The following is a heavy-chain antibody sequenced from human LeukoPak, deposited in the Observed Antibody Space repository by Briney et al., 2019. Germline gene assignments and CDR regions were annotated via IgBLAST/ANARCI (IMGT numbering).Heavy chain of an antibody. CDR1: GFTFSNAW. CDR3: TTDEGQVAGLDY. CDR2: IKSKTDGGTT. V-gene: IGHV3-15*01. D-gene: IGHD6-19*01. Sequence: PGGSLRLSCAASGFTFSNAWMSWVRQAPGKGLEWVGRIKSKTDGGTTDYAAPVKGRFTISRDDSKNTLYLQMNSLKTEDTALYYCTTDEGQVAGLDYWGQGTLVTVSS. J-gene: IGHJ4*02.